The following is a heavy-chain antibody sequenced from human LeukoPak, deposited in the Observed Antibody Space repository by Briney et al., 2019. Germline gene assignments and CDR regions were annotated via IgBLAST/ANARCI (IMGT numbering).Heavy chain of an antibody. V-gene: IGHV3-21*01. J-gene: IGHJ4*02. CDR2: ISSSSSYI. CDR3: ARHPYYYDSSGYCDY. CDR1: GFTFSSYS. Sequence: GGSLRLSCAASGFTFSSYSMNWVRQAPGKGLEWVSSISSSSSYIYYADSVKGRFAISRDNAKNSLYLQMNSLRAEDTAVYYCARHPYYYDSSGYCDYWGQGTLVTVSS. D-gene: IGHD3-22*01.